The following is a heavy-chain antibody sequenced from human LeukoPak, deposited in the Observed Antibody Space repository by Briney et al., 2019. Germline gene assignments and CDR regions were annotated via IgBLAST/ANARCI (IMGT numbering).Heavy chain of an antibody. CDR3: ARGSRVTIFGVVIKYYYYYMDV. V-gene: IGHV1-8*01. J-gene: IGHJ6*03. D-gene: IGHD3-3*01. CDR1: GYTFTSHD. CDR2: MNPNSGNT. Sequence: ASVEVSCKASGYTFTSHDINWVRQATGQGLEWMGWMNPNSGNTGYAQKFQGRVTMTRNTSISTAYMELSSLRSEDTAVYYCARGSRVTIFGVVIKYYYYYMDVWGKGTTVTVSS.